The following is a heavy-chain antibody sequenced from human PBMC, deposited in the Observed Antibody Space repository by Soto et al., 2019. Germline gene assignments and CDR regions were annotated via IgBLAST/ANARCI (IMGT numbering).Heavy chain of an antibody. Sequence: PSQTLSLTCAISGDSVSSNTAAWNSIRQSPSRGLEWLGRTYYRSKWLTDYALSVKSRITVSPDTSRNQFSLQLTSVTPEDTGVYYCARDPPEFHSAFDSWGQGALVTVSS. CDR1: GDSVSSNTAA. D-gene: IGHD3-10*01. CDR3: ARDPPEFHSAFDS. CDR2: TYYRSKWLT. J-gene: IGHJ4*02. V-gene: IGHV6-1*01.